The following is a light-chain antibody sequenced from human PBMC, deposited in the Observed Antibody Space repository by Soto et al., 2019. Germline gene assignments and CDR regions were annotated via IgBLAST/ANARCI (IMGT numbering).Light chain of an antibody. CDR2: GAS. V-gene: IGKV3-20*01. CDR1: QSVSSSY. CDR3: QQYGSSLIT. J-gene: IGKJ5*01. Sequence: EIVLTQSPGTLSLSPGERATLSCRASQSVSSSYLAWYQQKPGQAPRLLIYGASSRATGIPVRFSGSGSGTDFTLTISRLEPEDFAVYYCQQYGSSLITFGQGTRLEI.